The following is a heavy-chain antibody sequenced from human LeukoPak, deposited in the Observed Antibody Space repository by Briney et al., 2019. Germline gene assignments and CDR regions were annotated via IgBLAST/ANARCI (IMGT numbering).Heavy chain of an antibody. V-gene: IGHV4-39*07. J-gene: IGHJ5*02. CDR3: ARGVAAGTGSSSRLVPDWFDP. CDR2: IYYSGST. D-gene: IGHD6-13*01. CDR1: GGSISSSSYY. Sequence: SETLSLTCTVSGGSISSSSYYWGWIRQPPGKGLEWIGSIYYSGSTYYNPSLKSRVTISVDTSKNQFSLKLSSVTAADTAVYYCARGVAAGTGSSSRLVPDWFDPWGQGTLVTVSS.